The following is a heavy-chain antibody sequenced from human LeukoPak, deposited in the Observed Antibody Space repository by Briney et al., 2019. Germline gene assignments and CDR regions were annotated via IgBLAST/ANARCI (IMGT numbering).Heavy chain of an antibody. Sequence: GGSLRLSCAASGFPFSSYAMSWVRQAPGKGLEWVSLITVSGGTYYADSVKGRFAISRDNSKNTLYLQMNSLRAEDTAVYYCAKRNIATSHNFDYWGQGTLVTVSS. J-gene: IGHJ4*02. CDR1: GFPFSSYA. V-gene: IGHV3-23*01. CDR3: AKRNIATSHNFDY. CDR2: ITVSGGT. D-gene: IGHD6-13*01.